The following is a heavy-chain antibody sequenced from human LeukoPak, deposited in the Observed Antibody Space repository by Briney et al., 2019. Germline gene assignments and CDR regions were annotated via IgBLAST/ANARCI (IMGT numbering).Heavy chain of an antibody. V-gene: IGHV4-4*07. CDR1: SGSISSYY. J-gene: IGHJ5*02. Sequence: SETLSLTCTVSSGSISSYYWSWIRQPAGKGLEWIGRIYTSGSTNYNPSLKSRVTISVDTSKNQFSLKLSSVTAADTAVYYCARDGLRYFEGFDPWGQGTLVTVSS. CDR2: IYTSGST. D-gene: IGHD3-9*01. CDR3: ARDGLRYFEGFDP.